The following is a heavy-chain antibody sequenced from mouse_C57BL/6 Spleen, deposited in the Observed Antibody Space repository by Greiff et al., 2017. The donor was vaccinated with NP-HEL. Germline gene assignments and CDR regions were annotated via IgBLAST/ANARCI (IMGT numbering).Heavy chain of an antibody. D-gene: IGHD1-1*01. J-gene: IGHJ2*01. V-gene: IGHV1-80*01. CDR1: GYAFSSYW. CDR3: ARFTTVVGFDY. Sequence: VHLVESGAELVKPGASVKISCKASGYAFSSYWMNWVKQRPGKGLEWIGQIYPGDGDTNYNGKFKGKATLTADKSSSTAYMQLSSLTSEDSAVYFCARFTTVVGFDYWGQGTTLTVSS. CDR2: IYPGDGDT.